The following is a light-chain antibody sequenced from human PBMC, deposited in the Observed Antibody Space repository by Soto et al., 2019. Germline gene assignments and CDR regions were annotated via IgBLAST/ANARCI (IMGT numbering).Light chain of an antibody. Sequence: EVVLTQSPATLSLSPGERATLSCRASQNVRTYLAWYHHKPGQAPRLLIYDASNRATVVPARFSGSGSGTDFPLTISSLEPEDFAVYYCQQRNDWPPITFGPGTRVDIK. CDR3: QQRNDWPPIT. V-gene: IGKV3-11*01. J-gene: IGKJ3*01. CDR2: DAS. CDR1: QNVRTY.